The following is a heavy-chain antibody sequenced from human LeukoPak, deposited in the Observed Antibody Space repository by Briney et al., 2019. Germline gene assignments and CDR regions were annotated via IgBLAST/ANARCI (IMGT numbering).Heavy chain of an antibody. D-gene: IGHD2-21*02. CDR1: GGSISSSSYY. J-gene: IGHJ4*02. Sequence: SETLSLTCTVSGGSISSSSYYWGWIRQPPGKGLEWIGSIYYSGSTYYNPSLKSRVTISVDTSKNQFSLKLSSVTAADTAVYYCARGEVVTAIHFDYWGQGTLVTVSS. V-gene: IGHV4-39*07. CDR3: ARGEVVTAIHFDY. CDR2: IYYSGST.